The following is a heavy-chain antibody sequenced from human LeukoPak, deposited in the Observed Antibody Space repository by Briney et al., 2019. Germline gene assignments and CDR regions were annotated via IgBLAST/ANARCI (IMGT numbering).Heavy chain of an antibody. CDR1: GFTFSSYA. V-gene: IGHV3-30-3*01. CDR2: ISYDGSNK. CDR3: VRHDYGHNWFDP. D-gene: IGHD4-17*01. J-gene: IGHJ5*02. Sequence: PGGSLRLSCAASGFTFSSYAMHWVRQAPGKGLEWVAVISYDGSNKYYADSVKGRFTISRDNSKNTLYLQMNSLRAEDTAVYYCVRHDYGHNWFDPWGQGTLVTVSS.